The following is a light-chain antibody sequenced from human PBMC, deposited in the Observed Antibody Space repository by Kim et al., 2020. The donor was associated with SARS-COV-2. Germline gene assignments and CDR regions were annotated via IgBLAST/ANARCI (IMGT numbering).Light chain of an antibody. J-gene: IGLJ2*01. V-gene: IGLV2-14*03. CDR1: TSDVCGYNY. CDR3: SSYTSSSTV. Sequence: PGQAITISSPGTTSDVCGYNYGSRYQQDPGKAPNLMIYDVSNRPSGVSNRFSGSKSGNTASLTISGLQAEDEADYYCSSYTSSSTVFGGGTKLTVL. CDR2: DVS.